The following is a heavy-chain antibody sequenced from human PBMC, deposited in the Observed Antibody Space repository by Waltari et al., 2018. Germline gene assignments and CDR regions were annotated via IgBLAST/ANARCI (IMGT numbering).Heavy chain of an antibody. CDR2: MNPNSGNT. CDR1: GYTFTSYD. CDR3: ARGVAAPSLGWRDAFDI. D-gene: IGHD6-6*01. V-gene: IGHV1-8*03. Sequence: QVQLVQSGAEVKKPGASVKVSCKASGYTFTSYDINWVRQATGQGLEWMGWMNPNSGNTGYAQKFQGRVNITRNTSISSAYMELSGVRSEDTAVYYCARGVAAPSLGWRDAFDIWGQGTMVTVSS. J-gene: IGHJ3*02.